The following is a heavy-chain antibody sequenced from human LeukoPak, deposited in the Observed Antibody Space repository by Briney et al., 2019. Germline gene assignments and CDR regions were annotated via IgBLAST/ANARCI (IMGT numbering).Heavy chain of an antibody. CDR1: GLIFSNAG. J-gene: IGHJ5*02. V-gene: IGHV3-15*01. CDR3: TTVDTYYYDSSENP. Sequence: PGGSLRLSCAASGLIFSNAGLSWVAQAPGKGLEWVARFKSKTDGGTTDYAAPVKGRFTISRDDSKNTLYLQMNSLKTEDTAVYYCTTVDTYYYDSSENPWGQGTLVTVSS. D-gene: IGHD3-22*01. CDR2: FKSKTDGGTT.